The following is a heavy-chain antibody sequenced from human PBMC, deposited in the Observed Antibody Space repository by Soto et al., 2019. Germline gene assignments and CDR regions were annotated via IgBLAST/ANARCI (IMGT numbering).Heavy chain of an antibody. CDR1: GGTFSSYA. CDR3: ATVSGAVPAAIGYWFDP. Sequence: QVQLVQSGAEVKKPGSSVKVSCKASGGTFSSYAISWVRQAPGQGLEWMGGIIPIFGTANYAQKFQGRVTITADESTSTAYMELSSLRSEDTAVYYCATVSGAVPAAIGYWFDPWGQGTLVTVSS. V-gene: IGHV1-69*01. D-gene: IGHD2-2*02. CDR2: IIPIFGTA. J-gene: IGHJ5*02.